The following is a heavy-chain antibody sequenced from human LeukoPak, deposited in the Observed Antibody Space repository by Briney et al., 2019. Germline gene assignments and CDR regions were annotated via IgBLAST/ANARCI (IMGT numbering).Heavy chain of an antibody. CDR1: GFTFSNAW. CDR2: ISYDGSNK. CDR3: ASDPYSSSWFVDY. V-gene: IGHV3-30-3*01. Sequence: GGSLRLSCAASGFTFSNAWMSWVRQAPGKGLEWVAVISYDGSNKYYADSVKGRFTISRDNSKNTLYLQMNSLRAEDAAVYYCASDPYSSSWFVDYWGQGTLVTVSS. D-gene: IGHD6-13*01. J-gene: IGHJ4*02.